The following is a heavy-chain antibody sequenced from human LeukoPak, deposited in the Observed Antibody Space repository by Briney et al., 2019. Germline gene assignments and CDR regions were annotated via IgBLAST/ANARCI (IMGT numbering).Heavy chain of an antibody. CDR2: ISGSGGST. Sequence: GGSLRLSCAASGFTFSSYAMSWVRQAPGKGLEWVSAISGSGGSTYYTDSVKGRFTISGDKAKNSLYLQMNSLRVEDTAVYYCARDYKYAFDNWGQGTLVTVSS. J-gene: IGHJ4*02. D-gene: IGHD5-24*01. V-gene: IGHV3-23*01. CDR3: ARDYKYAFDN. CDR1: GFTFSSYA.